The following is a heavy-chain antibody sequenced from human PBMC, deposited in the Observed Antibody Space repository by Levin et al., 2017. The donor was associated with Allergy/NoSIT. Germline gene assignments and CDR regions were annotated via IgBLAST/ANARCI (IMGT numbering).Heavy chain of an antibody. D-gene: IGHD6-13*01. CDR2: IKQDGSEE. Sequence: GGSLRLSCAASGFNFRSFWMGWVRQAPGKGLEWVANIKQDGSEEYYVDSVRGRFTISRDNFKNSLYLQMNSLRADDTALYFCARIPDSSSWYFDLWGQGTLVTGSS. CDR1: GFNFRSFW. CDR3: ARIPDSSSWYFDL. V-gene: IGHV3-7*05. J-gene: IGHJ4*02.